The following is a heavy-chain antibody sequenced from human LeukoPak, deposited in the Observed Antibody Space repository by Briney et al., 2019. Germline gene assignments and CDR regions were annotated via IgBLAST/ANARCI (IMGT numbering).Heavy chain of an antibody. J-gene: IGHJ3*02. D-gene: IGHD4-17*01. CDR2: ISGSGGST. CDR1: GFTVSSNY. CDR3: AKDPNGDYIGTFDI. Sequence: GGSLRLSCAASGFTVSSNYMTWVRQAPGKGLEWVSSISGSGGSTQYAASVQGRFTISRDNSKNTLYLQMNSLRAEDTAVYYCAKDPNGDYIGTFDIWGQGTMVTVSS. V-gene: IGHV3-23*01.